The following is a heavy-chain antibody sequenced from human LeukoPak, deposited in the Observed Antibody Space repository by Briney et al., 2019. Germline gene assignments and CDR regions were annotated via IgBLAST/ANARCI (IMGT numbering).Heavy chain of an antibody. CDR1: GYTFTSYG. D-gene: IGHD6-13*01. CDR3: ARVVSSSPLNNWFGP. J-gene: IGHJ5*02. V-gene: IGHV1-18*01. Sequence: AASAKVSCKASGYTFTSYGISWVRQAPGQGLEWMGWISAYNGNTNYAQKLQGRVTMTTDTSTSTAYMELRSLRSDDTAVYYCARVVSSSPLNNWFGPWGQGTLVTVSS. CDR2: ISAYNGNT.